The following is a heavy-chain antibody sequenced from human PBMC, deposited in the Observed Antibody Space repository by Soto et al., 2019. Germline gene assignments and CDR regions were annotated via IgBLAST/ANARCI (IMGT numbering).Heavy chain of an antibody. CDR1: GDSISTYY. V-gene: IGHV4-59*01. Sequence: SETLSLTCTVSGDSISTYYWSWIRQPPGMGLEWIGYIYYSGSTNYNPSLKRRATISVDTSKNQFSLKLSSVTAADTAVYYCARRYGGKFDYWGQGTLVTVSS. D-gene: IGHD1-26*01. J-gene: IGHJ4*02. CDR3: ARRYGGKFDY. CDR2: IYYSGST.